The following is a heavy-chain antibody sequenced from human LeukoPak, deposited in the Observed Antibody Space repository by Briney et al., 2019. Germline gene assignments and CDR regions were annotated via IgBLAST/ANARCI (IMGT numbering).Heavy chain of an antibody. CDR2: INSDGSST. CDR3: VRGDGATGWYFDL. V-gene: IGHV3-74*01. Sequence: GGSLRLSCAASGLTFSTYWMHWVRQAPGKGLVWVSRINSDGSSTNYADSVKGRFTISRDNAKNTLYLQMNSLRAEDTAVYYCVRGDGATGWYFDLWGRGTLVTVSS. J-gene: IGHJ2*01. D-gene: IGHD4-17*01. CDR1: GLTFSTYW.